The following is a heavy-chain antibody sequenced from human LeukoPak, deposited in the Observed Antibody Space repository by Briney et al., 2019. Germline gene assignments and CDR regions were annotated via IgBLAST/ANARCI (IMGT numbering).Heavy chain of an antibody. Sequence: PSETLSLTCTVSGGSISSGSYYWGWVRQPPGKGLECIGNIYYSGTTYYNPSLKSRVTISVDTSKNQFSLKLSSVTAADTAVYYCARNAATRRSYFDYWGQGTLVTVSS. J-gene: IGHJ4*02. CDR1: GGSISSGSYY. CDR3: ARNAATRRSYFDY. CDR2: IYYSGTT. V-gene: IGHV4-39*01. D-gene: IGHD6-6*01.